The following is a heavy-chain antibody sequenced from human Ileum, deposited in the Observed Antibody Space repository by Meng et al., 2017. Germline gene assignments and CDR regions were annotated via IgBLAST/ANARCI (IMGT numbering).Heavy chain of an antibody. V-gene: IGHV4-4*02. D-gene: IGHD4-23*01. CDR1: SGSISSNTY. CDR3: ARHGGYSQDF. Sequence: VPLQGSRPGLVRPSGTLSLTCAVSSGSISSNTYWSWVRQPPGKGLEWIGQISHSGSAYYNPSLKSRVTMSVDKSKSQFSLMLTSVTAADTAIYYCARHGGYSQDFWGQGTLVTVSS. J-gene: IGHJ4*02. CDR2: ISHSGSA.